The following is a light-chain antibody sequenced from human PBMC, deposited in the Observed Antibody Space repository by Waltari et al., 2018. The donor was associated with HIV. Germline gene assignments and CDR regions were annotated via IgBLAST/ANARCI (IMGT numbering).Light chain of an antibody. Sequence: DIHMTQFPSTLSAFLGDRVTITCRASQSVGSWLAWYQHKTGKAPKLLIHKASVLESGVSSRFSGSGSETEFTLIIDSLEPDEFATYYCQQYNTDPSFGQGTRLEMK. V-gene: IGKV1-5*03. CDR1: QSVGSW. CDR3: QQYNTDPS. CDR2: KAS. J-gene: IGKJ5*01.